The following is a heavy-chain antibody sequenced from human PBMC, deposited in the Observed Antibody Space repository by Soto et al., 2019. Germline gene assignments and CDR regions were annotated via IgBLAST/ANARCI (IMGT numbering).Heavy chain of an antibody. V-gene: IGHV1-8*01. Sequence: ASVKVYCKPSSDTFPSYDINWVRQATGQGLEWMGWMNPNSANTGYAQKFQGRVTMTRNTSISTAYMELSSLRSEDTAVYYCARLYSSSAGDYWGQGTLVTSPQ. CDR2: MNPNSANT. D-gene: IGHD6-13*01. CDR1: SDTFPSYD. J-gene: IGHJ4*02. CDR3: ARLYSSSAGDY.